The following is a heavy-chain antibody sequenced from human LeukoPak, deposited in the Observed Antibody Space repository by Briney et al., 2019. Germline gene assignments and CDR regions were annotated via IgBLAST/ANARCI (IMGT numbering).Heavy chain of an antibody. CDR2: IKQDGSEK. J-gene: IGHJ3*02. CDR3: ARGYTNYGYAFDI. CDR1: GFTFSSYW. V-gene: IGHV3-7*01. D-gene: IGHD4-11*01. Sequence: GGSLRLSCEASGFTFSSYWMSWVRQAPGKGLEWVANIKQDGSEKYYVDSVKGRFTISRDNAKNSLYLQMNSLRAEDTAVYYCARGYTNYGYAFDIWGQGTMVTVSS.